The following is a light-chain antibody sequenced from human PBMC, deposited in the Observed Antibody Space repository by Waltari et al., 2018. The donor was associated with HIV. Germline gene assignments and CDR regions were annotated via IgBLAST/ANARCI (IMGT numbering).Light chain of an antibody. CDR3: QQSSLTPRTPRT. Sequence: IQMTQSPSSLSASLGDRVTITCRASQSIGNYVNWYQQKPGKAPNLLIYAASRLQRGVPSRFSGSGSWTDFTLIISDLQPEDYATYYCQQSSLTPRTPRTFGQGTKVEV. CDR2: AAS. V-gene: IGKV1-39*01. J-gene: IGKJ1*01. CDR1: QSIGNY.